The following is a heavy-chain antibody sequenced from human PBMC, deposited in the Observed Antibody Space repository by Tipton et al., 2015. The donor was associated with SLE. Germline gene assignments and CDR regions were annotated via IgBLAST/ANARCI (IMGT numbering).Heavy chain of an antibody. CDR2: IYYTGTT. V-gene: IGHV4-59*12. CDR1: DGSITSYY. Sequence: LSLTCSVSDGSITSYYWSWIRQPPGKELEWIGHIYYTGTTYYNPSLKSRLTLSMDTSKNQFSLKLNSVTAADTAVYYCARGSGRYIISWLFFYSSMDVWGKGTTFTFSS. CDR3: ARGSGRYIISWLFFYSSMDV. J-gene: IGHJ6*03. D-gene: IGHD6-13*01.